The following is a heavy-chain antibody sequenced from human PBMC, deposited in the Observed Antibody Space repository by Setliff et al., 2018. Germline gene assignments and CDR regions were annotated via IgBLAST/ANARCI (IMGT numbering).Heavy chain of an antibody. CDR3: ARAGPTVTFFRVLVIXWWDP. V-gene: IGHV4-61*09. D-gene: IGHD3-3*01. J-gene: IGHJ5*02. Sequence: SETLSLTCTVSGGSISSSSYYWGWIRQPAGKGLEWIGHFHTGGSTNYNRSLRSRVSISVDTSKNQFSLKLSSVTAADTATYYCARAGPTVTFFRVLVIXWWDPWGQGSLVTVSS. CDR2: FHTGGST. CDR1: GGSISSSSYY.